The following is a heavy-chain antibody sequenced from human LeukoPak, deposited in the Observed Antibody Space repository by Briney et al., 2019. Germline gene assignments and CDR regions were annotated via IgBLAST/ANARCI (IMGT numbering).Heavy chain of an antibody. D-gene: IGHD3-22*01. Sequence: PSETLSLTCAVYGGSFSGYYWSWIRQPPGKGLEWIGYIYYSGSTYYNPSLKSRVTISVDTSKNQFSLKLSSVTAADTAVYYCARDHLNYYDSSGIDYWGQGTLVTVSS. V-gene: IGHV4-30-4*08. CDR3: ARDHLNYYDSSGIDY. J-gene: IGHJ4*02. CDR2: IYYSGST. CDR1: GGSFSGYY.